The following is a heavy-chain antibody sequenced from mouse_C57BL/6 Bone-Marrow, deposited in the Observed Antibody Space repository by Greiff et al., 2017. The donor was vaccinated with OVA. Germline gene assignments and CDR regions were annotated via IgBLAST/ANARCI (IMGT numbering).Heavy chain of an antibody. D-gene: IGHD2-2*01. CDR1: GYTFTSYW. CDR3: ARPLYGYDEGFAY. CDR2: IDPSDSYT. J-gene: IGHJ3*01. V-gene: IGHV1-50*01. Sequence: QVQLQQPGAELVKPGASVKLSCKASGYTFTSYWMQWVKQRPGQGLEWIGEIDPSDSYTNYNQKFKGKATLTVDTSSTTAYMQLSSLTSEDSAVYYCARPLYGYDEGFAYWGQGTLVTVSA.